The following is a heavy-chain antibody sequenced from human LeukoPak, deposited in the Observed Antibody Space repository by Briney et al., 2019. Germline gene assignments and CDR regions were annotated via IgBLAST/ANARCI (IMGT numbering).Heavy chain of an antibody. CDR1: GYSISSGYY. V-gene: IGHV4-38-2*01. D-gene: IGHD3-16*01. CDR3: ARHYDYYYYMDV. CDR2: IYHSGST. J-gene: IGHJ6*03. Sequence: PSETVSLTCAVSGYSISSGYYWGWIRQPPGKGLEWIGSIYHSGSTYYNPSLKSRVTISVDTSKNQFSLKLSSVTAADTAVYYCARHYDYYYYMDVWGKGTTVTVSS.